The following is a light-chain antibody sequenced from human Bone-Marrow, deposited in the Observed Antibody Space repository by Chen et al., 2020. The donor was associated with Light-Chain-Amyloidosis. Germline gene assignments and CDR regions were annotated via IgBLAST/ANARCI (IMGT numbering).Light chain of an antibody. CDR2: DDS. Sequence: SYVLTQPSSVSVAPGQTATIACGGNNIGSTSVHWYQQTPGQAPLLVVYDDSDRPSGIPARLSGSNSGHTATQTISMVEAGDEADYYCQVWDRSSDRPVFGGGTKLTVL. V-gene: IGLV3-21*02. CDR1: NIGSTS. J-gene: IGLJ3*02. CDR3: QVWDRSSDRPV.